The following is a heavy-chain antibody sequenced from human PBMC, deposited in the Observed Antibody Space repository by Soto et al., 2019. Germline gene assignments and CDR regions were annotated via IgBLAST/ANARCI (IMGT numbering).Heavy chain of an antibody. J-gene: IGHJ4*02. CDR1: GFTFSSYW. CDR2: IKGDGSET. CDR3: ARARYYDWCFDL. Sequence: GGSLRLSCAASGFTFSSYWMHWVRQAPGKGLVWVSSIKGDGSETNYADSVKGRFTISRDNAKNTLYLQLNSLRAADTAVYFCARARYYDWCFDLWGLGTPVTVSS. V-gene: IGHV3-74*01. D-gene: IGHD3-9*01.